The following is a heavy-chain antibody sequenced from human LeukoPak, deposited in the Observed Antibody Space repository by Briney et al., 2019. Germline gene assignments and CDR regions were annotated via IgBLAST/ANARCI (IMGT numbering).Heavy chain of an antibody. CDR1: GFTFSSYA. CDR3: VTGIEQWVAEDYFDY. V-gene: IGHV3-64D*06. CDR2: ISSNGGST. Sequence: GGSLRLSCSASGFTFSSYATHWVRQAPGKGRESVSAISSNGGSTYYADSVRGRFTISRDNSKNTLYLQMSSLRAEDTAVYYCVTGIEQWVAEDYFDYWGQGNPGTLSS. D-gene: IGHD6-19*01. J-gene: IGHJ4*02.